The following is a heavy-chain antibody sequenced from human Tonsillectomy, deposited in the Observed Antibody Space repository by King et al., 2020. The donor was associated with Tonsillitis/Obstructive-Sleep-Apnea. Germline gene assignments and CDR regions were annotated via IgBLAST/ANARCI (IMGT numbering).Heavy chain of an antibody. V-gene: IGHV3-53*01. CDR2: IYSGGST. D-gene: IGHD3-3*01. Sequence: VQLVESGGGLIQPGGSLRLSCAASGFTVSSNYMNWVRQAPGKGLDWVSVIYSGGSTDYADSAKGRYTISRDNSKNTLYLQLNNLRAEDTSVYYCAGGVCDFWGAYSLEYQYYYGMDVWGQGPTVTVSS. CDR1: GFTVSSNY. J-gene: IGHJ6*02. CDR3: AGGVCDFWGAYSLEYQYYYGMDV.